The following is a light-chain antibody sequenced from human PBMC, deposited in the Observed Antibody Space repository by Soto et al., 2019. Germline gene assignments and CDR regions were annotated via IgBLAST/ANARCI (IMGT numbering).Light chain of an antibody. CDR3: QSYDSSLSGSWV. CDR1: SSNIGAGFD. CDR2: GNR. J-gene: IGLJ3*02. Sequence: QSVLTQPPSVSGAPGQRVTISCTGSSSNIGAGFDVHWYQQLPGTAPKLLIYGNRKRPSGVPDRFPGSKSGTSASLAINGLQAQDEAHYYCQSYDSSLSGSWVFGGGTKLTVL. V-gene: IGLV1-40*01.